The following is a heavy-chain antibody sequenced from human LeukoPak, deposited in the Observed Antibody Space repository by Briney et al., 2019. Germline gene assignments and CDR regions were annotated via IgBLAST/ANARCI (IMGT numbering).Heavy chain of an antibody. CDR2: ISSSSSYI. Sequence: GVSLRLSCAASGFTFSSYSMNWVRQAPGKGLEWVSSISSSSSYIYYADSVKGRFTISRDNAKNSLYLQMNSLRAEDTAVYYCAGGELLWFGEFTSSFDYWGQGTLVTVSS. V-gene: IGHV3-21*01. D-gene: IGHD3-10*01. J-gene: IGHJ4*02. CDR1: GFTFSSYS. CDR3: AGGELLWFGEFTSSFDY.